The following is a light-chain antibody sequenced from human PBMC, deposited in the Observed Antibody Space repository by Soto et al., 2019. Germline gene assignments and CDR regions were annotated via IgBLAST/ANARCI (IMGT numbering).Light chain of an antibody. CDR2: DVS. V-gene: IGLV2-8*01. CDR1: SSDVGGYNY. J-gene: IGLJ1*01. Sequence: QSVLTQPPSASGSPGQSVTISCTGTSSDVGGYNYVSWYQQHPGKAPKLIIYDVSKWPSGVPDRFSGSKSGNTASLTVSGLQTEDEADYYCSSYSGSNNFVFGTGTKVTVL. CDR3: SSYSGSNNFV.